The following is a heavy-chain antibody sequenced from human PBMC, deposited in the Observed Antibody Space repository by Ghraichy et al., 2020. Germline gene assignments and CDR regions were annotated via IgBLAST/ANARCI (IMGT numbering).Heavy chain of an antibody. CDR1: GFSFSNAW. CDR2: IKSKSDGGTT. D-gene: IGHD5-18*01. V-gene: IGHV3-15*07. CDR3: TTGGYKFGFNYYFDY. J-gene: IGHJ4*01. Sequence: GGSLRLSCAASGFSFSNAWMNWVRQAPGKGLEWVGRIKSKSDGGTTDSAAPVKGRFTISRDDSRNMLYLQMNSLKTEDTAVYYCTTGGYKFGFNYYFDYWGHGNLVTAPS.